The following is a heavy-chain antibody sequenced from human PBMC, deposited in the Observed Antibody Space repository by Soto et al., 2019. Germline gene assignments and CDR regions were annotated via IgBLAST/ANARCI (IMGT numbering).Heavy chain of an antibody. CDR2: MYSGGST. Sequence: GGSLRLSCTASGFSVSDSYVSWVRQAPGKGLECVSIMYSGGSTYYTDSVKGRFTMSRDKSKNTLYLQMNSLRAEDTAVYYCASEGYCISTSCYPYYYGMEVWGQGTTVTVSS. CDR1: GFSVSDSY. J-gene: IGHJ6*01. CDR3: ASEGYCISTSCYPYYYGMEV. V-gene: IGHV3-53*01. D-gene: IGHD2-2*01.